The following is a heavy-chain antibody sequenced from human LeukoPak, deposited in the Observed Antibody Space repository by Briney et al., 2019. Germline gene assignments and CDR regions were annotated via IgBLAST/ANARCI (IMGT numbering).Heavy chain of an antibody. CDR1: EITFSNYA. CDR2: ISYDGSTI. CDR3: TTVFPIVVFT. J-gene: IGHJ5*02. Sequence: GRSLRLSCAASEITFSNYAVHWFRQAPGKGLQWVAVISYDGSTIHYADSVKGRFTISRDTSKKTVYLQMNSLKTEDTAVYYCTTVFPIVVFTWGQGTLDTVSS. V-gene: IGHV3-30-3*01. D-gene: IGHD3-22*01.